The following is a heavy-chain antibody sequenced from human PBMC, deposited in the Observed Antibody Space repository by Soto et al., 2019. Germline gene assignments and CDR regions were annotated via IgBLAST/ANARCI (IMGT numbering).Heavy chain of an antibody. Sequence: QITLKESGPTLVKPTQTLTLTCTVSGFSLTTHEVGVGWIRQPPGKALEWLAFISWNDERRYSPSLKRRLTLTKDTSKNQVVLTMANVDPADTGTYFCAHRPPKYSTAWLAFDFWGQGTTVAVSS. J-gene: IGHJ3*01. CDR2: ISWNDER. CDR3: AHRPPKYSTAWLAFDF. CDR1: GFSLTTHEVG. V-gene: IGHV2-5*01. D-gene: IGHD5-18*01.